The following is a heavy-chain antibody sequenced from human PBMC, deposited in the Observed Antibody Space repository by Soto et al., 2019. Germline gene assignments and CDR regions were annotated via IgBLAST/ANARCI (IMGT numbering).Heavy chain of an antibody. Sequence: PSVTLSLTCAVYGEFFSDYYWFWFRQPPGKGLEWIGDINRSGSTNYNPALKSRVAIAVDTSKIRFSLKLSSVTAADTAVYYFARTYGAVRYDFWKYNWFDPWGQGTLVTVSS. V-gene: IGHV4-34*01. J-gene: IGHJ5*02. D-gene: IGHD3-3*01. CDR3: ARTYGAVRYDFWKYNWFDP. CDR2: INRSGST. CDR1: GEFFSDYY.